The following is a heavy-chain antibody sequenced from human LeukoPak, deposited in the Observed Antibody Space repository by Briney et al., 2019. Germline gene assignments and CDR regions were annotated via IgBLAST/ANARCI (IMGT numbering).Heavy chain of an antibody. D-gene: IGHD5-24*01. Sequence: PGGSLRLSCAASGFTFSSYSMNWVRQAPGKGLEWVSSISSSSSYIYYADSVKGRFTISRDNAKNSLYLQMNSLRAEDTAVYYCARDQWDGYNNFDYRGQGTPVTVSS. J-gene: IGHJ4*02. V-gene: IGHV3-21*01. CDR3: ARDQWDGYNNFDY. CDR2: ISSSSSYI. CDR1: GFTFSSYS.